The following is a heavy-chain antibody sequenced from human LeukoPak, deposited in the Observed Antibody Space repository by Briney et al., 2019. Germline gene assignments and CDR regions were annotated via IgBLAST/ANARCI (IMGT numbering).Heavy chain of an antibody. V-gene: IGHV4-4*02. CDR3: ARLGLYDSSGYYYV. J-gene: IGHJ1*01. D-gene: IGHD3-22*01. Sequence: SLRLSCAASGFTFSSYGMHWVRQPPGKGLEWIGDIFHDGTTNFNPSLKSRLTISTDKSKNQFSLKLSSVTAADTAVYYCARLGLYDSSGYYYVWGQGTLVTVSS. CDR1: GFTFSSYG. CDR2: IFHDGTT.